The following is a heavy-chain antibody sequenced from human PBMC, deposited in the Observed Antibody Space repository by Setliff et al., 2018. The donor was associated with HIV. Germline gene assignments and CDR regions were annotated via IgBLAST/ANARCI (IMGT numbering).Heavy chain of an antibody. CDR1: GFTFTSSA. V-gene: IGHV1-58*01. D-gene: IGHD3-22*01. J-gene: IGHJ3*02. Sequence: SVKVSCKASGFTFTSSAVQWVRQARGQRLEWIGWIVVGSGNTNYAQKFQERVIITRDMSTSTAYMELSSLRSEDTAVYYCAAPLRYDSSGYYEEAFDIWGQGTMVTVSS. CDR2: IVVGSGNT. CDR3: AAPLRYDSSGYYEEAFDI.